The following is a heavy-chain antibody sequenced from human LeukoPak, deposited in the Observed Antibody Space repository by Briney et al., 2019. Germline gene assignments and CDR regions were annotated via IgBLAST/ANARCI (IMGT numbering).Heavy chain of an antibody. CDR3: ARGWGDYYDFWSGYYVDAFDI. V-gene: IGHV4-30-4*08. D-gene: IGHD3-3*01. CDR2: IYYSGST. J-gene: IGHJ3*02. Sequence: SETLSLTCTVSGGSISSGDYYWSWIRQPPGKGLEWIGYIYYSGSTYYNPSLKSRVTISVDTSKNQFSLKLSSVTAADTAVYYCARGWGDYYDFWSGYYVDAFDIWGQGTMVTVSS. CDR1: GGSISSGDYY.